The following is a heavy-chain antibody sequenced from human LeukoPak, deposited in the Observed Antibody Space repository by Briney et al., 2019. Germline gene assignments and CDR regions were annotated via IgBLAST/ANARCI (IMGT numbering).Heavy chain of an antibody. Sequence: GASVKVSCKASGYTFTGYYMHWVRQAPGQGLECLGWINTNTGNPTYAQGFTGRFVFSLDTSVSTAYLQISSLKAEGTGVYYCAREVAPGGFDYWGQGTLVIVSS. V-gene: IGHV7-4-1*02. D-gene: IGHD4-23*01. CDR3: AREVAPGGFDY. CDR2: INTNTGNP. J-gene: IGHJ4*02. CDR1: GYTFTGYY.